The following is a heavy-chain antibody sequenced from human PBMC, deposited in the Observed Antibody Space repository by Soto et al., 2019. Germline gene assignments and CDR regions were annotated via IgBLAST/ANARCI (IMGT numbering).Heavy chain of an antibody. V-gene: IGHV1-46*01. D-gene: IGHD2-21*02. Sequence: QVQLMQSGAEVKKPGASVKVSCKASGDTFTDYYIHWVRQAPGQGLEWMGTVNPSGGHTTYAQHFLGRVTXTXDXSSXTIYRELTSLTSDDTAVYYCARGGHVVVVTAALDYWGQGTLVTVSS. CDR2: VNPSGGHT. CDR1: GDTFTDYY. CDR3: ARGGHVVVVTAALDY. J-gene: IGHJ4*02.